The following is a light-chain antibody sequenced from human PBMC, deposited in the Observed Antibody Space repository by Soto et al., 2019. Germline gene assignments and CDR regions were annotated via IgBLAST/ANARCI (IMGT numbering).Light chain of an antibody. CDR1: QSVSSN. J-gene: IGKJ2*01. CDR3: QQYNNWPPYT. V-gene: IGKV3-15*01. Sequence: EIVMTQSPATLSVSPGERATLSCSASQSVSSNLAWYQQKPGQAPRLLIYGASTRATGIPARFNGSGSGTEFTLTISSLQSEDVAVYYCQQYNNWPPYTFGQGTKLEIK. CDR2: GAS.